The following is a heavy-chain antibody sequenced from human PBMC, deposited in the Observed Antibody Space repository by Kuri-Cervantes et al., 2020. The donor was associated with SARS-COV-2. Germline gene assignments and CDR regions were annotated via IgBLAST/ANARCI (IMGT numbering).Heavy chain of an antibody. CDR2: TYYNSQWYT. CDR3: AREQISLIVLQSGTFAI. J-gene: IGHJ3*02. D-gene: IGHD3-22*01. CDR1: GESVSSNSAA. Sequence: SCAISGESVSSNSAAWDWIRQSPSRGLEWLGRTYYNSQWYTDYSPSVKSQIIIRSDTSKNHVSLQLNSVTPEDTAVYYCAREQISLIVLQSGTFAIWGQGTMVTVSS. V-gene: IGHV6-1*01.